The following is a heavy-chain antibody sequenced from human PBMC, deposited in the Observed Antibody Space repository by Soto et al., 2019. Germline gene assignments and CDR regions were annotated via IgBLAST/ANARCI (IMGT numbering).Heavy chain of an antibody. Sequence: PLGSLRLSCAASVFTFSSYDMSWDRQSPGKGLGWVSAISGSGSSTYYADSVKGRFTISRDNSKNTLYLQVNSLRAEDTAVYYCATDLSTVRRVNAKDWVYWDPETLVAVSS. V-gene: IGHV3-23*01. J-gene: IGHJ4*01. CDR3: ATDLSTVRRVNAKDWVY. CDR1: VFTFSSYD. CDR2: ISGSGSST. D-gene: IGHD3-9*01.